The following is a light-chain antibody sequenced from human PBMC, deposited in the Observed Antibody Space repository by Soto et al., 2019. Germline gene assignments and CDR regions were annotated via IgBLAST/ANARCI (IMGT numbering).Light chain of an antibody. CDR3: QQYNSYPLT. CDR2: DAS. Sequence: DIQMTQSPSTLSASVGYRVTITCRGSQSISSWLAWYQQKPGKAPKLLIYDASSLESGVPSRFSGSGSGTEFTLTISSLQPDDFATYYCQQYNSYPLTFGGGTKVDIK. V-gene: IGKV1-5*01. J-gene: IGKJ4*01. CDR1: QSISSW.